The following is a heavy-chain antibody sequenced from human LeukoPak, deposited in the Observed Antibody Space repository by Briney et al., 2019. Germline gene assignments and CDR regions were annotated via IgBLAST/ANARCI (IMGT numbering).Heavy chain of an antibody. V-gene: IGHV4-38-2*01. CDR2: IYHSGST. J-gene: IGHJ3*02. CDR1: GYSISSGYY. Sequence: SETLSLTCAVSGYSISSGYYWGWIRQPPGKGLEWIGNIYHSGSTYKNPSLKSRVTISLDTSKNQFSLKLSSVTAADTAMYYCARLYSSSSDAFDIWGQGTMVTVSS. D-gene: IGHD6-6*01. CDR3: ARLYSSSSDAFDI.